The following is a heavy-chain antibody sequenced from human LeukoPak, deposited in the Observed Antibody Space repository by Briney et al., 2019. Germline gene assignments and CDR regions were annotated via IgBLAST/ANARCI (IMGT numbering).Heavy chain of an antibody. CDR3: ARSSSYGDYDY. D-gene: IGHD4-17*01. V-gene: IGHV5-51*01. Sequence: GASLKISCKGSGYRFTSYWIGWVRQLPGKGLEWMGIIYPGDSDTRYSPSFQGQVTISADKSISTAYLQWSSLKASDTAMYYCARSSSYGDYDYWGQGTLVTVSS. J-gene: IGHJ4*02. CDR1: GYRFTSYW. CDR2: IYPGDSDT.